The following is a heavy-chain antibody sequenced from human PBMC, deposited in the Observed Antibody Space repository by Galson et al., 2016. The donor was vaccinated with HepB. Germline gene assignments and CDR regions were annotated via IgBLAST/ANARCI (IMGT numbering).Heavy chain of an antibody. J-gene: IGHJ6*02. Sequence: SLRLSCAASGFPFSTYWMHWVRQAPGQGPVWVSRINPDGSGTSYADSVQGRFTISRDNSKNMLYMQMNNLRAEDTALYYCVRDHIGGWFTDVWGQGTTAAVSS. CDR2: INPDGSGT. CDR1: GFPFSTYW. CDR3: VRDHIGGWFTDV. D-gene: IGHD6-19*01. V-gene: IGHV3-74*01.